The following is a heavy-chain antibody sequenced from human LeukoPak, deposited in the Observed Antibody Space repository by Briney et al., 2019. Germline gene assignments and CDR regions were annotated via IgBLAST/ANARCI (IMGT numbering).Heavy chain of an antibody. D-gene: IGHD3-10*01. CDR2: IRYDGSNK. Sequence: PGGSLRLSCAASGFTFDDYGMHWVRQAPGKGLEWVAFIRYDGSNKYYADSVKGRFTISRDNSKNTLYLQMNSLRAEDTAVYYCAKDPGAHYYGSGSYRRGSYFDYWGQGTLVTVSS. CDR1: GFTFDDYG. J-gene: IGHJ4*02. CDR3: AKDPGAHYYGSGSYRRGSYFDY. V-gene: IGHV3-30*02.